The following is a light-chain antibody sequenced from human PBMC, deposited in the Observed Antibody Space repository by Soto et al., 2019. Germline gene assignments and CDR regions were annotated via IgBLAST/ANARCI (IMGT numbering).Light chain of an antibody. V-gene: IGKV2-30*01. CDR2: KVS. CDR3: MQGTYAPHT. Sequence: DVVMTQSPLSLPVTLGQPASISCRSSQSLVDSDGTTYLSWFQQRPGQSPRRLIYKVSTRDSGVPDRFSGSGSGSEFTLRISRVEAVDVGTFYCMQGTYAPHTFGRGTKLEMK. CDR1: QSLVDSDGTTY. J-gene: IGKJ2*01.